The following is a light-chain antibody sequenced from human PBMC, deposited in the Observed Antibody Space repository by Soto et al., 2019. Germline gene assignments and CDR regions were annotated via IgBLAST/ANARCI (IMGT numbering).Light chain of an antibody. CDR3: QQAYITPYT. CDR2: AAS. V-gene: IGKV1-39*01. CDR1: QGISTY. Sequence: DIQVTQSPVSLSASVGDRVTISCRTSQGISTYINWYQQKAGDAPRLLISAASDLEKGVPSRFSGSGSGADFTLTISSLRPEDLATYYCQQAYITPYTFGQGTKLEI. J-gene: IGKJ2*01.